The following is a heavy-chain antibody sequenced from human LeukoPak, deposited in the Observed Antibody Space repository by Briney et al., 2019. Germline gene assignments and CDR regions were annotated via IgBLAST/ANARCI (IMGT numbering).Heavy chain of an antibody. V-gene: IGHV4-34*01. CDR1: GGSFIGYY. J-gene: IGHJ4*02. Sequence: SETLSLNCAVYGGSFIGYYWSWIRQPPGKGLEWIGEINHSGSTNYNPSLKSRVTISVDTSKNQFSLKLSSVTAADTAVYYCARELVDYAFWSGYYPKYYFDYWGQGTLVPISS. CDR2: INHSGST. CDR3: ARELVDYAFWSGYYPKYYFDY. D-gene: IGHD3-3*01.